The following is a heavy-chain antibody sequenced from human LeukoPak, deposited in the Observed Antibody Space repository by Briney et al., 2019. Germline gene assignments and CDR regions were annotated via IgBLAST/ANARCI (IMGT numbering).Heavy chain of an antibody. D-gene: IGHD3-22*01. CDR1: GYTFTGYY. J-gene: IGHJ4*02. V-gene: IGHV1-2*04. Sequence: ASVKVSCKASGYTFTGYYMHWVRQAPGQGLEWMGWLNPNSGGTNYAQKFQGWVTMTRDTSISTAYMELSRLRSDDTAVYYCARGPPYYYDSSGYYDYWGQGTLVTVSS. CDR2: LNPNSGGT. CDR3: ARGPPYYYDSSGYYDY.